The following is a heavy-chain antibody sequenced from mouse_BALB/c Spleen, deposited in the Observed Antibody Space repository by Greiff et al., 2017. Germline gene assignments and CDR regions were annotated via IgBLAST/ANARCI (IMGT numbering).Heavy chain of an antibody. Sequence: VNVVESGPGLVAPSQSLSITCTVSGFSLTDYGVSWIRQPPGKGLEWLGVIWGGGSTYYNSALKSRLSISKDNSKSQVFLKMNSLQTDDTAMYYCAKHGGGNYYYAMDYWGQGTSVTVSS. J-gene: IGHJ4*01. V-gene: IGHV2-6-5*01. D-gene: IGHD2-1*01. CDR2: IWGGGST. CDR1: GFSLTDYG. CDR3: AKHGGGNYYYAMDY.